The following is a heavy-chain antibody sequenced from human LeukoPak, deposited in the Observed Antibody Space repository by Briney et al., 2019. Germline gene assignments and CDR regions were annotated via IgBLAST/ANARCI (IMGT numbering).Heavy chain of an antibody. Sequence: GGSLRLSCAASGFTFSSYSMNWVRQAPGKGLEWVSYISSSSSTIYYADSVKGRFTISRDNAKNSLYLQMNSLRAEDTAVYYCTRDKREYSSSRIDYYYYMDVWGKGTTVTVSS. CDR3: TRDKREYSSSRIDYYYYMDV. J-gene: IGHJ6*03. CDR1: GFTFSSYS. D-gene: IGHD6-13*01. CDR2: ISSSSSTI. V-gene: IGHV3-48*01.